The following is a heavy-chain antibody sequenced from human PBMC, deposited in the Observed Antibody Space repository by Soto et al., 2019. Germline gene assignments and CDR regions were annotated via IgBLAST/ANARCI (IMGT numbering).Heavy chain of an antibody. CDR2: ISANNGKA. V-gene: IGHV1-18*01. J-gene: IGHJ4*02. D-gene: IGHD2-2*01. CDR3: ASGPGTSWHYYFDY. Sequence: QIHLVQSGGEVRKPGASVKVSCKASGYSVDSYGITWVRQAPGQGLEWMGWISANNGKADFAQKFQGRLTVTIDTSTSSSDMELRSLRPNDTAVYYCASGPGTSWHYYFDYWGQGTQVTVLS. CDR1: GYSVDSYG.